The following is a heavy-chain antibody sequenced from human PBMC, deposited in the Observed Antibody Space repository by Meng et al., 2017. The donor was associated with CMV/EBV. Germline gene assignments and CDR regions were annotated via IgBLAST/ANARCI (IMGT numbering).Heavy chain of an antibody. Sequence: QVQLVQSGAEVMKPVESLNLSCKAYGCTFSGYCSSWVRQAPGKGLEWIGGINHNGSNNYNPPLQRRTTTTVEKSKIHFALKLMCVTASDTAVEYCGGGGGMEWEVRQDLDYWGQGTLVTVSS. CDR2: INHNGSN. CDR3: GGGGGMEWEVRQDLDY. V-gene: IGHV4-34*01. D-gene: IGHD1-26*01. J-gene: IGHJ4*02. CDR1: GCTFSGYC.